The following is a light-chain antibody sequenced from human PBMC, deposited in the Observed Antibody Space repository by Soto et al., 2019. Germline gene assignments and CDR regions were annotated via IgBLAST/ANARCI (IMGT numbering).Light chain of an antibody. CDR3: HQYGTSPWT. CDR1: EPVTSAY. V-gene: IGKV3-20*01. CDR2: GAS. J-gene: IGKJ1*01. Sequence: EVVLPQSPGTLSLSPGERATLSCRASEPVTSAYLAWYQQKPGQAPRLRFYGASRRAAGIPDRFSGSESGTAFTLISSRLEPDDFVLDYCHQYGTSPWTFGQGTKV.